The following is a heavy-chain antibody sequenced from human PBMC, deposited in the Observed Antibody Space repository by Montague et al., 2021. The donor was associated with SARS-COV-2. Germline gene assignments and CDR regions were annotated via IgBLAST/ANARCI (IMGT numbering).Heavy chain of an antibody. J-gene: IGHJ6*02. V-gene: IGHV3-33*01. CDR3: AREYDTNGYYYYGMDV. CDR2: MWYDGGDK. D-gene: IGHD2-8*01. Sequence: SLRLSCAASGFTLSNYGIHWVRQAPGKGLGWVAVMWYDGGDKYYADSVKGRFTMSRDKSKNAVYLQMSSLRVEDTAVYYCAREYDTNGYYYYGMDVWGQGTTVTVSS. CDR1: GFTLSNYG.